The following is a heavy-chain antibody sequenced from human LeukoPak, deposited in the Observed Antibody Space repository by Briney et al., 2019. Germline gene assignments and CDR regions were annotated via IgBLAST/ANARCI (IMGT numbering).Heavy chain of an antibody. CDR2: IYYSGST. CDR1: GGSISSYY. CDR3: ARVGRYIAAAGTGYYFDY. V-gene: IGHV4-59*01. J-gene: IGHJ4*02. Sequence: PSETLSLTCTVSGGSISSYYWSWIRQPPGKGLEWIGYIYYSGSTNYNPSLKSRVTISVDTSKNQFSLKLSSVTAADTAVYYCARVGRYIAAAGTGYYFDYWGQGTLVTVSS. D-gene: IGHD6-13*01.